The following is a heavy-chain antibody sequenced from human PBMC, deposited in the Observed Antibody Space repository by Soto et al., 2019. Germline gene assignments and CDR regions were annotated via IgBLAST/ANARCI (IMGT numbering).Heavy chain of an antibody. CDR2: MNPSGDRT. D-gene: IGHD5-12*01. J-gene: IGHJ3*02. CDR1: GYTFSSSY. CDR3: ARGRGYSGDDLQEDGFDI. V-gene: IGHV1-46*01. Sequence: QVQLMQSGTEVKEPGASVNLSCKASGYTFSSSYIHWVRQAPGQGLEWMGIMNPSGDRTNYAQNFQGRVTMTRDTATSTVYMELSRLRSEDTAVYYCARGRGYSGDDLQEDGFDIWGQGTMVTVS.